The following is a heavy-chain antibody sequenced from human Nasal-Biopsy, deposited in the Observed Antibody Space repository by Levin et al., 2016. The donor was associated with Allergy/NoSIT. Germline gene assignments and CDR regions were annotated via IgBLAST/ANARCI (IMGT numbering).Heavy chain of an antibody. Sequence: SETLSLTCTVSGGSVSSGGYYWSWIRQPPGKGLEWIGYMYYSGSTNYNPSLKSRVTILVDTSKNQFSLNLRSVTAADTAVYYCARSDEVPTFNNGMDVWGQGTTVTVSS. CDR1: GGSVSSGGYY. CDR2: MYYSGST. J-gene: IGHJ6*02. D-gene: IGHD2/OR15-2a*01. V-gene: IGHV4-61*08. CDR3: ARSDEVPTFNNGMDV.